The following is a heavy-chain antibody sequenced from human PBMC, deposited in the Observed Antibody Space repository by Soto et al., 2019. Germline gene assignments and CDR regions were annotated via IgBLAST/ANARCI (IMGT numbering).Heavy chain of an antibody. CDR2: INHSGST. CDR3: ATLSRVASAGFDY. D-gene: IGHD6-13*01. Sequence: SETLSLTCAVYGGSFSGYYWSWIRQPPGKGLEWIGEINHSGSTNYNPSLKSRVTISLDTSKNQFSLKLSSVTAADTAVYYCATLSRVASAGFDYWGQGTLVTVSS. CDR1: GGSFSGYY. V-gene: IGHV4-34*01. J-gene: IGHJ4*02.